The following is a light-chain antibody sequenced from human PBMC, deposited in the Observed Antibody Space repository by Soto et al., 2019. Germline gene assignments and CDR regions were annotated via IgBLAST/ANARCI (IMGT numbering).Light chain of an antibody. Sequence: QSVLTQPPSVSGAPGQSVSISCTGSSSNIGAGYGVHWYQQLPGTAPKVLIYGDSNRPSGVPDRFSGSKSGTSASLAITGLQAEDDADYYCQSYDSSLSGSVFGGGTKLTVL. V-gene: IGLV1-40*01. CDR3: QSYDSSLSGSV. CDR1: SSNIGAGYG. J-gene: IGLJ2*01. CDR2: GDS.